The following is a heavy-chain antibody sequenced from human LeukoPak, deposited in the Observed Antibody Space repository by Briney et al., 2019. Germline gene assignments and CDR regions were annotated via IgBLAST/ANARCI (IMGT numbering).Heavy chain of an antibody. V-gene: IGHV3-23*01. D-gene: IGHD2-2*02. CDR2: ISGSGGST. Sequence: GGSLSLSCAASGFTFSSYAMSWVRQAPGKGLEWVSAISGSGGSTYYADSVKGRFTISRDNSKNTLYLQMNSLRAEDTAVYYCAKAEYQLLYDAWFDPWGQGTLVTVSS. CDR3: AKAEYQLLYDAWFDP. J-gene: IGHJ5*02. CDR1: GFTFSSYA.